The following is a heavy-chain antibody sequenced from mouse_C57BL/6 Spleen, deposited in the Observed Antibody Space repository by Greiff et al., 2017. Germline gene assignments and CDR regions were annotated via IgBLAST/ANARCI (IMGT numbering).Heavy chain of an antibody. J-gene: IGHJ1*03. CDR3: AREDGLREYFDV. Sequence: EVKLVESGGGLVKPGGSLKLSCAASGFTFSSYAMSWVRQTPEKRLEWVATISDGGSYTYYPDNVKGRFTISRDNAKNNLYLQMSHLKSEDTAMYYCAREDGLREYFDVWGTGTTVTVSS. D-gene: IGHD2-2*01. CDR1: GFTFSSYA. V-gene: IGHV5-4*01. CDR2: ISDGGSYT.